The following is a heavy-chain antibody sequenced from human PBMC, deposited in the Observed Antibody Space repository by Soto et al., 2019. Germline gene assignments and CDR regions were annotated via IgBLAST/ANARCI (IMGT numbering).Heavy chain of an antibody. CDR1: SYTFTNFG. CDR2: ISAYNGNT. V-gene: IGHV1-18*01. Sequence: QVQLVQSGAEVKKPGASVKVSCKASSYTFTNFGISWVRQAPGQGLEWMGWISAYNGNTNYAQKFQGRDTMPTDTCTSTAYMGVRSLSFDDASVYYCARGATQIDYWGQGNLVTVSS. J-gene: IGHJ4*02. CDR3: ARGATQIDY.